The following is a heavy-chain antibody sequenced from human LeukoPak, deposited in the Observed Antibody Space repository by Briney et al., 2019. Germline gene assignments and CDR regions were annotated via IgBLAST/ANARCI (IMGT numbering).Heavy chain of an antibody. CDR2: IGTAGNP. CDR3: ARGATRGYSYGDFDY. Sequence: GGSLRLSCAASGFTFSSYGMHWVRQAPGKGLEWVSAIGTAGNPYYPGSVKGRFTISRENAKNSLYLQMNSLRAGDTAVYYCARGATRGYSYGDFDYWGQGTLVTVSS. CDR1: GFTFSSYG. V-gene: IGHV3-13*05. J-gene: IGHJ4*02. D-gene: IGHD5-18*01.